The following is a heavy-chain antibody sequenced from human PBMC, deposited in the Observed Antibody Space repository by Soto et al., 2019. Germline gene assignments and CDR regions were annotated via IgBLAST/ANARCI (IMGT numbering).Heavy chain of an antibody. CDR3: ATGGYCSSTSCYNFFDY. Sequence: GESLKISCKGSGYSFATYWIGWVRQMPGKGLEWMGIIYPGDSDTRYSPSFQGQVTISADKSISTAYLQWSSLKASDTAMYYCATGGYCSSTSCYNFFDYWGQGTLVTVSS. J-gene: IGHJ4*02. CDR1: GYSFATYW. D-gene: IGHD2-2*02. CDR2: IYPGDSDT. V-gene: IGHV5-51*01.